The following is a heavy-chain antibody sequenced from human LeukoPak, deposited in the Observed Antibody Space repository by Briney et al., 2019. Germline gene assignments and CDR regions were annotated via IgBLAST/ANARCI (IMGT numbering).Heavy chain of an antibody. V-gene: IGHV4-4*02. CDR2: IYHSGGT. CDR1: GGSISSSTNW. Sequence: SGTLSLTCAVSGGSISSSTNWWSWVRQPPGKGLEWIGEIYHSGGTNYNPSLKSRITISVDKSQNQFFLKVNSLTAADTAVYYCATNGYYCMDVWGKGTTVTVSS. J-gene: IGHJ6*03. CDR3: ATNGYYCMDV. D-gene: IGHD2-8*01.